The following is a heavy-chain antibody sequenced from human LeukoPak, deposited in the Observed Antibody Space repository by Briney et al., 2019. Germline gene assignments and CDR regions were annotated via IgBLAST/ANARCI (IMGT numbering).Heavy chain of an antibody. Sequence: GSLRLSCAASGFTFSSYAMSWVRQAPGKGLEWVSAISASGGTTYYADSVKGRFTISRDSSKNTLYLQMNSLRAEDTAVFYCAKEDPDSSSSSWGQGTLVTVSS. J-gene: IGHJ4*02. CDR1: GFTFSSYA. CDR3: AKEDPDSSSSS. CDR2: ISASGGTT. V-gene: IGHV3-23*01. D-gene: IGHD6-6*01.